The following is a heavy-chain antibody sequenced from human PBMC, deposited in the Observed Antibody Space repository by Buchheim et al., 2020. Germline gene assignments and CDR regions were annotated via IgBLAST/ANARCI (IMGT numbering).Heavy chain of an antibody. J-gene: IGHJ6*02. D-gene: IGHD4-17*01. CDR3: ARATTLVTTGYGMDV. CDR1: GYTFTGYY. CDR2: INPNSGGT. Sequence: QVQLVRSGAEVKKPGASVKVSCKASGYTFTGYYMHWVRQAPGQGLEWMGWINPNSGGTNYAQKFQGWVTMTRDTSISPAYMELSRLRSDDTAVYYCARATTLVTTGYGMDVWGQGTT. V-gene: IGHV1-2*04.